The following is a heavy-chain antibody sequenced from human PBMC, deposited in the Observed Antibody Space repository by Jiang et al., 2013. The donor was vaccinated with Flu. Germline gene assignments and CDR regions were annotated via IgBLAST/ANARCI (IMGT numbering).Heavy chain of an antibody. CDR1: GGSISSSNW. CDR2: IYHSGST. V-gene: IGHV4-4*02. D-gene: IGHD2-15*01. J-gene: IGHJ4*02. Sequence: GSGLVKPSGTLSLTCAVSGGSISSSNWWSWVRQPPGKGLEWIGEIYHSGSTNYNPSLKSRVTISVDKSKNQFSLKLSSVTAADTAVYYCASTCSGGSCYGIYYFDYWGQGTLVTVSS. CDR3: ASTCSGGSCYGIYYFDY.